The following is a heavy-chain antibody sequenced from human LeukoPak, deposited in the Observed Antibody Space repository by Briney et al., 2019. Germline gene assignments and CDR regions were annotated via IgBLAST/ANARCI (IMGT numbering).Heavy chain of an antibody. CDR2: IYTSGST. D-gene: IGHD6-13*01. CDR3: ARDRRSSWYRGYYYYYMDV. V-gene: IGHV4-4*07. Sequence: SETPSLTCTVSGGSISSYYWSWIRQPAGKGLEWIGRIYTSGSTNYNPSLKSRVTMSVDTSKNQFSLKLSSVTAADTAVYYCARDRRSSWYRGYYYYYMDVWGKGTTVTVSS. J-gene: IGHJ6*03. CDR1: GGSISSYY.